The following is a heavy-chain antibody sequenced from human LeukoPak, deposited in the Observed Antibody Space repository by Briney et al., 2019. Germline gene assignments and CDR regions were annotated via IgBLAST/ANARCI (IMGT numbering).Heavy chain of an antibody. CDR2: INPSGGST. J-gene: IGHJ6*02. CDR3: ARDPRDRSITIFGVVIIRYYYYGMDV. D-gene: IGHD3-3*01. Sequence: ASVKVSCKASGYTFTSYHMHWVRQAPGQGLEWMGIINPSGGSTSYAQKFQGRVTMTRDTSTSTVYMELSSLRSEDTAVYYCARDPRDRSITIFGVVIIRYYYYGMDVWGQGTTVTVSS. V-gene: IGHV1-46*01. CDR1: GYTFTSYH.